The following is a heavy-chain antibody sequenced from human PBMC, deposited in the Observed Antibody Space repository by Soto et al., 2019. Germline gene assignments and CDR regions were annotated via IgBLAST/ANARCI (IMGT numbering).Heavy chain of an antibody. CDR1: GDTFTSYG. D-gene: IGHD2-15*01. Sequence: QFQLVQSGAELKKPGASVTVSCKASGDTFTSYGISWVLQAPVQGLEWMGWISAYNGNTNYAQRLQGRVTMTTDTSKSTADRELRSLRSDDTAVYYCARMGLVVAATQDYWGQGTLVTVSS. J-gene: IGHJ4*02. V-gene: IGHV1-18*04. CDR3: ARMGLVVAATQDY. CDR2: ISAYNGNT.